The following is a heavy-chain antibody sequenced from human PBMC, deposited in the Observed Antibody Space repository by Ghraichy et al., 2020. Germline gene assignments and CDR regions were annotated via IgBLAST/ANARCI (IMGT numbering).Heavy chain of an antibody. J-gene: IGHJ4*02. CDR1: GFTFDDYA. Sequence: SLRLSCAASGFTFDDYAMHWVRQAPGKGLEWVSGISWNSGSIGYADSVKGRFTISRDNAKNSLYLQMNSLRAEDTALYYCAKATASGSYPYYFDYWGQGTLVTVSS. V-gene: IGHV3-9*01. CDR3: AKATASGSYPYYFDY. CDR2: ISWNSGSI. D-gene: IGHD1-26*01.